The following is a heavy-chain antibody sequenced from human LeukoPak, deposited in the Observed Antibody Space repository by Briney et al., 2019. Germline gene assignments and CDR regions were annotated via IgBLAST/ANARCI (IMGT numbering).Heavy chain of an antibody. CDR2: INPNSGGT. CDR3: ARVSRYCSGTSCRILDY. D-gene: IGHD2-2*01. CDR1: GYTFTGYY. V-gene: IGHV1-2*02. J-gene: IGHJ4*02. Sequence: ASVKVSCKASGYTFTGYYMHWVRQAPGQGLEWMGWINPNSGGTNYAQKFQGRVTMTRDTSISTAYMELSRLRSDDTAVYYCARVSRYCSGTSCRILDYWGQGTLVTVSS.